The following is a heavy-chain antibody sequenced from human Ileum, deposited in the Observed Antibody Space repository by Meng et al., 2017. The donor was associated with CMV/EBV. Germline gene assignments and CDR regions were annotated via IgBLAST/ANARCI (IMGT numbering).Heavy chain of an antibody. V-gene: IGHV4-30-4*08. J-gene: IGHJ5*02. CDR3: ARFRIAALGNLFDP. D-gene: IGHD6-13*01. CDR1: GASISSGDYY. Sequence: QVQLQGSVPGLVKPSQTLSLSCTVSGASISSGDYYWSWIRQPPGKGLEWIGYIFFSGNTYYNPSLNNRVIISIDTPRNQFSLKVDSVTAADTAVYYCARFRIAALGNLFDPWGHGTLVIVSS. CDR2: IFFSGNT.